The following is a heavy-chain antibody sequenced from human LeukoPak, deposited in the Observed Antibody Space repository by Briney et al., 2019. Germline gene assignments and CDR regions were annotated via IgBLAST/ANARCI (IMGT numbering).Heavy chain of an antibody. V-gene: IGHV3-23*01. D-gene: IGHD3-16*01. CDR3: AKESSIMTF. J-gene: IGHJ3*01. CDR2: ISGSGADT. CDR1: GFTFDSYA. Sequence: GGSLRLSCVATGFTFDSYALSWVRQAPGKGLEWVSAISGSGADTYYAASVKGRFTVSRDNSKNTLYLQMNSLRAQDTALYYCAKESSIMTFWGQGTMVTVSS.